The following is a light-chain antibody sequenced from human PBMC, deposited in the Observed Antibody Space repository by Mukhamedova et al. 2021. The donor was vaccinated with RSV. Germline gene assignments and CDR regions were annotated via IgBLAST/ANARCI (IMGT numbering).Light chain of an antibody. CDR3: SSYGGTNSLI. CDR2: EVT. V-gene: IGLV2-8*01. J-gene: IGLJ2*01. Sequence: LIIYEVTNRPSGVSDRFSGSKSGNTASLTVSGLQAEDEAEYHCSSYGGTNSLIFGGGTKLTVL.